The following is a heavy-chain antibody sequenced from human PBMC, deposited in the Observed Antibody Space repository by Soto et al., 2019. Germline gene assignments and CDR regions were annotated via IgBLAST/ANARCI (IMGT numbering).Heavy chain of an antibody. CDR1: GFTFPSSA. CDR3: AAQYSSSWYLPDY. CDR2: IVVGSGNT. Sequence: SVKVSCKASGFTFPSSAVQWVRQARGQRLEWIGWIVVGSGNTNYAQKFQERVTITRDMSTSTAYMELSSLRSEDTAVYYCAAQYSSSWYLPDYWGQGTLVTVSS. V-gene: IGHV1-58*01. D-gene: IGHD6-13*01. J-gene: IGHJ4*02.